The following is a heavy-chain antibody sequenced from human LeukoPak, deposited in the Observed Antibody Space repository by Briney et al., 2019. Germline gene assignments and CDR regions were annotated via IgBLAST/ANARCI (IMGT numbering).Heavy chain of an antibody. CDR3: ARDPGQYYATSDTWFDP. CDR1: GFTFTGYG. Sequence: GGSLRLSGAASGFTFTGYGMSWVRQAPGKGLGWGSAISGGGGSTYYAGSVKGRFTISRDKANNTLYLQMNSLRVENTAVYSCARDPGQYYATSDTWFDPWGQGTLVTVSS. CDR2: ISGGGGST. D-gene: IGHD2-8*01. J-gene: IGHJ5*02. V-gene: IGHV3-23*01.